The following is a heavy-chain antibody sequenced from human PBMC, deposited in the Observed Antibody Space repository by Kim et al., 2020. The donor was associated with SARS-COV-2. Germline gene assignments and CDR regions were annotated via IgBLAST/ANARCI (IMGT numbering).Heavy chain of an antibody. D-gene: IGHD3-22*01. J-gene: IGHJ4*02. V-gene: IGHV3-74*01. Sequence: GGSLRLSCAASGFTFSSYWMHWVRQAPGKGLVWVSRINSDGSSTSYADSVKGRFTISRDNAKNTLYLQMNSLRAEDTAVYYCARDLDYYDSSGYNYSFDYWGQGTLVTVSS. CDR1: GFTFSSYW. CDR3: ARDLDYYDSSGYNYSFDY. CDR2: INSDGSST.